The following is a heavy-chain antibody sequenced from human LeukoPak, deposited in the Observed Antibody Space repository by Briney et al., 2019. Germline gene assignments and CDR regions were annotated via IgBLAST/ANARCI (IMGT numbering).Heavy chain of an antibody. V-gene: IGHV3-21*01. Sequence: PGGSLRLSCAASGFTFSSYSMTWVRQAPGKGLEWVSSISSSSSYIYYADSVRGRFTISRDNAKNSLYLQMNSLRAEDTAVYYCARGNGGEDFDYWGQGTLVTVSS. J-gene: IGHJ4*02. CDR1: GFTFSSYS. CDR2: ISSSSSYI. D-gene: IGHD3-10*01. CDR3: ARGNGGEDFDY.